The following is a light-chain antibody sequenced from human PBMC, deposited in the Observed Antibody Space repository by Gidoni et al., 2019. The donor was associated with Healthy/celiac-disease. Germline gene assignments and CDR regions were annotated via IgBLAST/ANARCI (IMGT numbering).Light chain of an antibody. Sequence: QSVLTQPPSASGTPGQRVTISCSGSSSNIGSNTVHWYQQLPGTPPKLLIYSNNQRPSGVPDRFSGSKSGTSASLAISGLQSEDEADYYCAAWDDSLNGPVFGGGTQLTV. CDR3: AAWDDSLNGPV. CDR2: SNN. CDR1: SSNIGSNT. J-gene: IGLJ7*01. V-gene: IGLV1-44*01.